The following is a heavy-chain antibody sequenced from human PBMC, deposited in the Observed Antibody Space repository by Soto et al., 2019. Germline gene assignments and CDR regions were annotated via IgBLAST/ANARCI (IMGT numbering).Heavy chain of an antibody. J-gene: IGHJ6*03. CDR2: IKQDGSEK. CDR3: ARRGSTPYYYYYYMDV. CDR1: GVTCSGHW. D-gene: IGHD4-4*01. V-gene: IGHV3-7*01. Sequence: PLGSLRLSWAVSGVTCSGHWVSWIRQAPGKGLEWVANIKQDGSEKYYVDSVKGRFTISRDNAKNSLYLQMNSLRAEDTAVYYCARRGSTPYYYYYYMDVWGKGTTVPVSS.